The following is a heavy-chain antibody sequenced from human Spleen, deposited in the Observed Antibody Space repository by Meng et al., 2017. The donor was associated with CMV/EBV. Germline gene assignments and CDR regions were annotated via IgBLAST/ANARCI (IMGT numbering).Heavy chain of an antibody. D-gene: IGHD2-15*01. CDR3: ARDLYAGYSDGPFDY. V-gene: IGHV1-2*02. J-gene: IGHJ4*02. CDR1: GYTFTDYY. Sequence: SGYTFTDYYIHWVRQPPGQGLEWMGWINPNTGGTNYAHNFQGRVTMTRDTSISAAYMELSSLRSDDTAVYFCARDLYAGYSDGPFDYWGQGTLVTVSS. CDR2: INPNTGGT.